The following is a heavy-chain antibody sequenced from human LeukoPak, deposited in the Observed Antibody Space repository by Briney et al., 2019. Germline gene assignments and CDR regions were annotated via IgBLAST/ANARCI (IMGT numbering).Heavy chain of an antibody. CDR3: AHRYIRAFAFDI. Sequence: SGPTLVKPTQTLTLTCTFSGFSLSTSGVGVGWIRQPPGKALEWLALVYWDDDKRYSPSLKSRLTITKDTSKNQVVLTMANMDPVDTATYYCAHRYIRAFAFDIWGQGTMVTVSS. D-gene: IGHD1-14*01. CDR2: VYWDDDK. V-gene: IGHV2-5*02. CDR1: GFSLSTSGVG. J-gene: IGHJ3*02.